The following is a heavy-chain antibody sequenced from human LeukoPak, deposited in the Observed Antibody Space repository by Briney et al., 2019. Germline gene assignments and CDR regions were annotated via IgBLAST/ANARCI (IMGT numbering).Heavy chain of an antibody. V-gene: IGHV4-34*01. CDR3: ARDRLGYGDYGPNYYFDY. Sequence: PSETLSLTCAVYGGSFSGYYWSWIRQPPGKGLEWIGEINHSGSTNYNPSLKSRVTISVDTSKNQFSLKLSSVTAADTAVYYCARDRLGYGDYGPNYYFDYWGQGTLVTVSS. CDR2: INHSGST. D-gene: IGHD4-17*01. J-gene: IGHJ4*02. CDR1: GGSFSGYY.